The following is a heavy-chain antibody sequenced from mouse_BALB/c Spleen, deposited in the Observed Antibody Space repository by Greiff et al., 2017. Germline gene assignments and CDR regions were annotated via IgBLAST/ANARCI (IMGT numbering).Heavy chain of an antibody. J-gene: IGHJ3*01. CDR1: GFTFSSYT. CDR3: TRDRATAWFAY. V-gene: IGHV5-6-4*01. Sequence: EVMLVESGGGLVKPGGSLKLSCAASGFTFSSYTMSWVRQTPEKRLEWVATISSGGSYTYYPDSVKGRFTISRDNAKNTLYLQMSSLKSEDTAMYYCTRDRATAWFAYWGQGTLVTVSA. CDR2: ISSGGSYT. D-gene: IGHD3-1*01.